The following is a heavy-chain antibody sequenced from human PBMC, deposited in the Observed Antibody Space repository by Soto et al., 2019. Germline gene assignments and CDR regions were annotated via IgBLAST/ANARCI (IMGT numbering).Heavy chain of an antibody. CDR3: AKITDSLSGYPQDYYFDY. CDR2: ISGNGGST. D-gene: IGHD3-3*01. Sequence: GGSLRLSCAASGFTFSSYAMTWVRQAPGKGLEWVSGISGNGGSTHYADSVKGRFTISRDNSKDTLSLQMNSLRAEDTAVYYCAKITDSLSGYPQDYYFDYWGQGT. CDR1: GFTFSSYA. V-gene: IGHV3-23*01. J-gene: IGHJ4*02.